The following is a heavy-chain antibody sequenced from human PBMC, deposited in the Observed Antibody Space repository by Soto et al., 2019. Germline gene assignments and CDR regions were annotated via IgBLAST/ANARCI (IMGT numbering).Heavy chain of an antibody. CDR3: AREGEMPYYYHGLDV. V-gene: IGHV1-18*01. D-gene: IGHD3-16*01. Sequence: KFQGRVTMTTDTSTSTVYMDLRSLRSDDTAVYYCAREGEMPYYYHGLDVWGQGTTVTVSS. J-gene: IGHJ6*02.